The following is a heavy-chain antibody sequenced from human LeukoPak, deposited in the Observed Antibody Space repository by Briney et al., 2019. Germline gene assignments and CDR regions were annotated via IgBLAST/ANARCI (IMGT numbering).Heavy chain of an antibody. J-gene: IGHJ4*02. CDR2: IYSGGST. V-gene: IGHV3-66*02. Sequence: GGSLRLSCAASGFTVSSNYMSWVRQAPGKGLEWVSVIYSGGSTYYADSVKDRFTISRDNSKNTLYLQMNSLRAEDTAVYYCARADSSGYYGSYYFDYWGQGTLVTVSS. CDR1: GFTVSSNY. D-gene: IGHD3-22*01. CDR3: ARADSSGYYGSYYFDY.